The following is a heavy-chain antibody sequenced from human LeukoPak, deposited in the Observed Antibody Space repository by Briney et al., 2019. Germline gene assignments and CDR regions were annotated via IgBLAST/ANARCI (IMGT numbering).Heavy chain of an antibody. V-gene: IGHV3-23*01. CDR2: ISGSGGST. D-gene: IGHD3-22*01. CDR1: GFTFSSYA. J-gene: IGHJ4*02. Sequence: GGSLRLSCAASGFTFSSYAMSWVRQAPGKGLGWVSAISGSGGSTYYADSVKGRFTISRDNSKNTLYLQMNSLRAEDTAVYYCAKDLYAWYYYDSSGYYPGWGQGTLVTVSS. CDR3: AKDLYAWYYYDSSGYYPG.